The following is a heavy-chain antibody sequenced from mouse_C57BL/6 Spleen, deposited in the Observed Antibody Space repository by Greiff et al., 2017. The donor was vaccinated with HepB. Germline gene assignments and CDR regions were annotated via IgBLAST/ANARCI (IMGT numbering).Heavy chain of an antibody. D-gene: IGHD1-1*01. CDR3: ARCGRSYYFDY. CDR1: GYTFTSYW. Sequence: VQLQQPGAELVKPGASVKLSCKASGYTFTSYWMQWVKQRPGQGLEWIGEIDPSDSYTNYNQKFKGKATLTVDTSASTAYMQHSSLTSEDSAVYYCARCGRSYYFDYWGQGTTLTVSS. CDR2: IDPSDSYT. V-gene: IGHV1-50*01. J-gene: IGHJ2*01.